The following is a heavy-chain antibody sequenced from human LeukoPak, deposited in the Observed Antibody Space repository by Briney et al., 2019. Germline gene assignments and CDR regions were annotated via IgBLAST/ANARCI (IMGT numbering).Heavy chain of an antibody. CDR3: AKDPAYYYDSPPDY. Sequence: QPGRSLRLSCAASGFTFSSYGMSWVRQAPGKGLEWVSAISGSGGSTYYADSVKGRFTISRDNSKNTLYLQMNSLRAEDTAVYYCAKDPAYYYDSPPDYWGQGTLVTVSS. D-gene: IGHD3-22*01. CDR2: ISGSGGST. CDR1: GFTFSSYG. J-gene: IGHJ4*02. V-gene: IGHV3-23*01.